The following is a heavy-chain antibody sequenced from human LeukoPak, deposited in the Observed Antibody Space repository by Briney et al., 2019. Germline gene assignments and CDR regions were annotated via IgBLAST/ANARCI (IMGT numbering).Heavy chain of an antibody. J-gene: IGHJ4*02. Sequence: GGSLRLSCTASGFTFRNYAMTWVRQAPGKGLEWVSHINHADDNTFYADSVRGRFTLSRDSSKNTLYLQKNSLRAEDTATYYCARKAVATAGITLDNWGQGTVVTVSS. D-gene: IGHD6-19*01. CDR3: ARKAVATAGITLDN. V-gene: IGHV3-23*01. CDR1: GFTFRNYA. CDR2: INHADDNT.